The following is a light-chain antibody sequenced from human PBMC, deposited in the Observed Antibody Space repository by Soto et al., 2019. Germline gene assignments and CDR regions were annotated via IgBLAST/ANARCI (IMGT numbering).Light chain of an antibody. V-gene: IGKV3-20*01. CDR3: QQYGSSPPYT. J-gene: IGKJ2*01. Sequence: EIVLTQSPGTLSLSPGERATLSCMASQSVSSSYLAWYQQKPGQAPRLLIYGASSRATGIPDRFSGSGYGTDFTLTISRLEPEDCAGYYCQQYGSSPPYTFGQGTKLEIK. CDR1: QSVSSSY. CDR2: GAS.